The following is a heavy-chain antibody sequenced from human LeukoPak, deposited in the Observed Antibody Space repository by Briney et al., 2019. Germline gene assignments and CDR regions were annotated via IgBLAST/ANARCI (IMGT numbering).Heavy chain of an antibody. CDR2: IKQDGSEK. CDR3: AKGDDYWPFDY. CDR1: GFTFSSYW. J-gene: IGHJ4*02. V-gene: IGHV3-7*01. Sequence: GGSLRLSCAASGFTFSSYWMSWVRQAPGKGLEWVANIKQDGSEKYYVDSVKGRFTISRDNAKNSLYLQMNSLRAEDTAVYYCAKGDDYWPFDYWGQGTLVTVSS. D-gene: IGHD4-11*01.